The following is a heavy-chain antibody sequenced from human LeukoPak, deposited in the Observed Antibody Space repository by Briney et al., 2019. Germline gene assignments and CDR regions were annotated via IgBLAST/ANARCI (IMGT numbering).Heavy chain of an antibody. CDR3: ARDKIVGATYFDY. J-gene: IGHJ4*02. V-gene: IGHV3-23*01. CDR1: GFTFSSYG. CDR2: ISATADST. D-gene: IGHD1-26*01. Sequence: PGGSLRLSCAASGFTFSSYGMSWVRQAPGKGLEWVSTISATADSTYYADSVKGRFTISRDNSKNTLYLQMDSLRVEDTAVYYCARDKIVGATYFDYWGQGTLVTVSS.